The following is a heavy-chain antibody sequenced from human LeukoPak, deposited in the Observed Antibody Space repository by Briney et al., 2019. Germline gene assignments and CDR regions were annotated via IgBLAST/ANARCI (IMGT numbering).Heavy chain of an antibody. CDR2: INHSGST. CDR1: GGSFSGHY. D-gene: IGHD6-19*01. Sequence: SETLSLTCAVYGGSFSGHYWSWIRQPPGKGLEWIGEINHSGSTNYNPSLKSRVTISVDTSKNQFSLKLSSVTAADTAVYYCARRGQSSGWSHVDYWGQGTLVTVSS. J-gene: IGHJ4*02. CDR3: ARRGQSSGWSHVDY. V-gene: IGHV4-34*01.